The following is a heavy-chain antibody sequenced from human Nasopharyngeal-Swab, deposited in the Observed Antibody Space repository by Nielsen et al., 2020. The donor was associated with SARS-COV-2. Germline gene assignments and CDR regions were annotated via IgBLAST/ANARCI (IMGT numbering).Heavy chain of an antibody. J-gene: IGHJ4*02. CDR1: GYTFTSYY. CDR2: INPSGGST. CDR3: ATRKGLIAGSSGYNY. Sequence: ASVKVSCKASGYTFTSYYMHWVRQAPGQGLEWMGIINPSGGSTSYAQKFQGRVTMTRDTSTSTAYMELSSLRSEDTAVYYCATRKGLIAGSSGYNYWGQGTLVTVSS. V-gene: IGHV1-46*01. D-gene: IGHD3-22*01.